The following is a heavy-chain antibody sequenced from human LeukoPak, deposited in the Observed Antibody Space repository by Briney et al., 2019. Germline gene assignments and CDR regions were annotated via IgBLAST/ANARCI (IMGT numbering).Heavy chain of an antibody. J-gene: IGHJ4*02. CDR3: VRDIRGSPSY. CDR1: GFTFSSYA. D-gene: IGHD3-16*01. Sequence: GGSLRLSCAASGFTFSSYAMSWVRQAPGKGLEWVSAISGSGGSTYYADSVKGRFTISRDNGKNSLYLQMNSLRAEDTAVYHCVRDIRGSPSYWGQGTLVTVSS. V-gene: IGHV3-23*01. CDR2: ISGSGGST.